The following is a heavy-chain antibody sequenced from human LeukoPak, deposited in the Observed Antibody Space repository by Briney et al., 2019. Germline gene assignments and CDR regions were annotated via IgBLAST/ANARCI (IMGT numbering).Heavy chain of an antibody. CDR3: AKDPYSRVGATECFDY. V-gene: IGHV3-23*01. J-gene: IGHJ4*02. CDR2: ISGSGGST. CDR1: GFTFSSYA. D-gene: IGHD1-26*01. Sequence: GGSLRLSCAASGFTFSSYAMSWVRQAPGKGLEWVSAISGSGGSTYYADSVKGRFTISRDNSKNTLDLQMNSLRAEDTAVYYCAKDPYSRVGATECFDYWGQGTLVTVSS.